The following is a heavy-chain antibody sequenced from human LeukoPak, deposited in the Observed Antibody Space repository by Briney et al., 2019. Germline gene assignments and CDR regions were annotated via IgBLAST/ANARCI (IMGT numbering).Heavy chain of an antibody. J-gene: IGHJ6*02. CDR1: GFTFSSYS. D-gene: IGHD4-11*01. CDR2: ISSSSSYI. CDR3: ARVLTNSYGMDV. Sequence: GGSLRLSCAASGFTFSSYSMNWVRQAPGKGLEWVSSISSSSSYIYYADSVKGRFTISRDNAKNSLYLQMNSLRAEDTAVYYCARVLTNSYGMDVWGQGTTVTVSS. V-gene: IGHV3-21*01.